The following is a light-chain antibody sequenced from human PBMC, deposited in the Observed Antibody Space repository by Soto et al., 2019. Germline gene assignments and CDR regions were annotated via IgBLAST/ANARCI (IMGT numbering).Light chain of an antibody. CDR3: HQFNAYPLT. J-gene: IGKJ4*01. V-gene: IGKV1-9*01. CDR2: GAS. CDR1: QGISDY. Sequence: DIQLTQSPSFLSASVEDRVTISCRASQGISDYLAWYQQKPGKAPKLLIYGASTLQSGVPSRFSGSASGTEFTLTISSLQPEDFATYFCHQFNAYPLTFGGGTKLEIK.